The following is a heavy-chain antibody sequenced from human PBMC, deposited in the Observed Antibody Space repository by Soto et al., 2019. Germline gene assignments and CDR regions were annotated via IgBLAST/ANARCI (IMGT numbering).Heavy chain of an antibody. V-gene: IGHV1-58*01. J-gene: IGHJ6*02. CDR2: IVVGSGNT. CDR1: GFTFTSSA. CDR3: AADRRGPRVRYSGMDV. Sequence: QMQLVQSGPEVKKPGTSVKVSCTASGFTFTSSAVQWVRQARGQRIEGIGWIVVGSGNTNYAQKFQERVTITRDMSTSTAYVELSSLRSEDTAVYYCAADRRGPRVRYSGMDVWGQGTTVTVSS. D-gene: IGHD3-10*01.